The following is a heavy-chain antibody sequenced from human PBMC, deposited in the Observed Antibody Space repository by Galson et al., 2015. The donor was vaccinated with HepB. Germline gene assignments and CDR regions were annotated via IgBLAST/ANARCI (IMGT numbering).Heavy chain of an antibody. CDR3: ARAEAVAGTFDY. CDR1: GFTFSTYW. V-gene: IGHV3-74*01. Sequence: SLRLSCAASGFTFSTYWMHWVRQAPGKGPVWVSRIQRDGGIISYADSVKGRLTISRDNSKSTLYLQMNSLRAEDTAVYYCARAEAVAGTFDYWGQGTLVTVSS. CDR2: IQRDGGII. J-gene: IGHJ4*02. D-gene: IGHD6-19*01.